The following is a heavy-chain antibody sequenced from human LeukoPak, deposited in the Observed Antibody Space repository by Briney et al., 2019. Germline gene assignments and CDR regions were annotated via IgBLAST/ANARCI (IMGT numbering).Heavy chain of an antibody. J-gene: IGHJ4*02. V-gene: IGHV3-33*06. D-gene: IGHD5-12*01. CDR2: IWYDGSNK. CDR3: AKVRQGYSGYPYFDY. CDR1: GFTFSSYG. Sequence: GGSLRLSCAASGFTFSSYGMHWVRQAPGKGLEGVAVIWYDGSNKYYADSVKGRFTISRDNSKNTLYLQMNSLRAEDTAVYYCAKVRQGYSGYPYFDYWGQGTLVTVSS.